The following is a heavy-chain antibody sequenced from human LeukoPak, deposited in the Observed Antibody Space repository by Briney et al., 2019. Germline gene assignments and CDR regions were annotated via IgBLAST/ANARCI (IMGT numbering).Heavy chain of an antibody. CDR3: AKEFLRWGFDP. CDR2: IYSGGST. D-gene: IGHD2-21*01. J-gene: IGHJ5*02. CDR1: GFTVSSNY. Sequence: GGSLRLSCAASGFTVSSNYMSWVRQAPGKGLEWVSVIYSGGSTYYADSVKGRFTISRDNSKKTLYLQMNSLRAEDTAVYHCAKEFLRWGFDPWGQGTLVTVSS. V-gene: IGHV3-53*01.